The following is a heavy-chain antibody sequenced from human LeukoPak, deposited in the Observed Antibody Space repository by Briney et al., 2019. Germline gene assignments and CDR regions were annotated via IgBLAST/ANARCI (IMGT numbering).Heavy chain of an antibody. CDR3: ASLPGSGYFPRDY. J-gene: IGHJ4*02. Sequence: PGGSLRLSCAASGFTFSSYAMSWVRQAPGKGLEWVSAISGSGGSTYYADSVKGRFTISRDNSKNTLYLQMNSLRAEDTAVYYCASLPGSGYFPRDYWGQGTLVTVSS. CDR1: GFTFSSYA. D-gene: IGHD3-22*01. V-gene: IGHV3-23*01. CDR2: ISGSGGST.